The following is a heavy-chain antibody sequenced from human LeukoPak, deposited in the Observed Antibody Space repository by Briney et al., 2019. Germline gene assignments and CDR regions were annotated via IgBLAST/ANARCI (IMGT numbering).Heavy chain of an antibody. CDR1: GGSISSYY. Sequence: SETLSLTCTVSGGSISSYYWSWIRQPPGKGLEWIGNIYYSGSTNYNPSLKSRVTISVDTSKNQFSLKLSSVTAADTAVYYCARDSGDEYYDFWSGYYGSWFDPWGQGTLVTVSS. CDR2: IYYSGST. J-gene: IGHJ5*02. CDR3: ARDSGDEYYDFWSGYYGSWFDP. D-gene: IGHD3-3*01. V-gene: IGHV4-59*01.